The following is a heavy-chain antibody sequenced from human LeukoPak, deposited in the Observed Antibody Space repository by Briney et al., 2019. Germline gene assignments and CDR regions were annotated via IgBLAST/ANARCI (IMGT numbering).Heavy chain of an antibody. V-gene: IGHV3-21*01. D-gene: IGHD3-22*01. CDR2: VCSSSSYI. J-gene: IGHJ3*02. CDR3: ARDRYYYDSSGEDAFDM. CDR1: GFTFSSYS. Sequence: GGSLRLSCAASGFTFSSYSMNWVRQAPGKGLEWVSSVCSSSSYIYYADSVKGRCTISRDNAKNSLYMQMNSLRAEDTAVYYCARDRYYYDSSGEDAFDMWGQGTMVTVSS.